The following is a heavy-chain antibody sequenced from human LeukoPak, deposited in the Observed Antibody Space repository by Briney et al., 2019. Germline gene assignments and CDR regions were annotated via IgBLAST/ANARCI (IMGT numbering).Heavy chain of an antibody. CDR1: GYTFTTYG. CDR2: ISAYNGDT. J-gene: IGHJ6*03. Sequence: VASVKVSCKASGYTFTTYGITWVRQAPGQGLEWMGWISAYNGDTNYAQKLQGRVTMTTDTSTSTAYMELRSLRSDDTAVYYCARVTALYYYMDVWGKGTTVTVSS. CDR3: ARVTALYYYMDV. V-gene: IGHV1-18*01.